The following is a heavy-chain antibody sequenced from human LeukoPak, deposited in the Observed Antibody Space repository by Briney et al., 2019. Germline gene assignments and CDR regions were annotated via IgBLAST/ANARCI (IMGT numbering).Heavy chain of an antibody. V-gene: IGHV4-59*01. CDR3: ARWYYYDSSGAVDY. CDR2: IYYTGST. CDR1: GGSISSYY. J-gene: IGHJ4*02. Sequence: SETLSLTCTVSGGSISSYYWSWIRQPPGKGLEWIGYIYYTGSTNYNPSLKSRVTISVDTSKNQFSLKLSSVTAADTAVYYCARWYYYDSSGAVDYWGQGTLGTVSS. D-gene: IGHD3-22*01.